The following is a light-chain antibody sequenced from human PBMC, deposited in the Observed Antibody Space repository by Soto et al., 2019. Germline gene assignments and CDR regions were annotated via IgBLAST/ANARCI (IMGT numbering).Light chain of an antibody. Sequence: EIVMTQSPATLSVSPGARATLSCRASESVSNNLGWYKQKPGQAPRLLIYGASTRTTGIPARCSGSGSGTEITLTISTLESEDFAVYYCQQYNYSVFTFGPGTQVDIK. CDR1: ESVSNN. V-gene: IGKV3-15*01. CDR3: QQYNYSVFT. CDR2: GAS. J-gene: IGKJ3*01.